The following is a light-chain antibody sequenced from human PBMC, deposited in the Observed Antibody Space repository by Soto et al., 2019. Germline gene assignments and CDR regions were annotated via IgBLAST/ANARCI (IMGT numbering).Light chain of an antibody. CDR1: SSDIGGYNY. V-gene: IGLV2-14*01. CDR3: SSYTSSSTLYV. Sequence: QSVLTQPASVSGSPGQSITISCAGTSSDIGGYNYVSWYQQHPGKAPKVMIYEVSNRPSGVSNRFSGSKSGNTASLTISGLQAEDEADYYCSSYTSSSTLYVFGSGTKVKVL. CDR2: EVS. J-gene: IGLJ1*01.